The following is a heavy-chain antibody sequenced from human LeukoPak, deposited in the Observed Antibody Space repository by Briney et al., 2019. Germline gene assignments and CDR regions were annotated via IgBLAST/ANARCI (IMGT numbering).Heavy chain of an antibody. CDR2: ISSSASTI. CDR3: ARGAYGDYGAFDY. V-gene: IGHV3-48*04. CDR1: RFTFSSYA. J-gene: IGHJ4*02. D-gene: IGHD4-17*01. Sequence: GGSLRLSCAASRFTFSSYAMNWVRQAPGKGLEWVSYISSSASTIFYADSVKGRFTISRDNAKNSLYLQINSLRAEDTAVYYCARGAYGDYGAFDYWGQGTLVTVSS.